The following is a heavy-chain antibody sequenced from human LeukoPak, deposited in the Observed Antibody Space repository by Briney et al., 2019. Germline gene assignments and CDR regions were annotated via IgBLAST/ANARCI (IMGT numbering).Heavy chain of an antibody. CDR3: AREVSEGFDF. CDR1: GFSFSGHW. V-gene: IGHV3-74*01. J-gene: IGHJ4*02. D-gene: IGHD3-22*01. Sequence: GGSLRLSCTASGFSFSGHWMHWARQLPGKGLVWVSRISPTGSTTSYADSVKGRFTVSRDNAKNTLYLQVNNLRAEDTAVYYCAREVSEGFDFWGQGTLVTVSS. CDR2: ISPTGSTT.